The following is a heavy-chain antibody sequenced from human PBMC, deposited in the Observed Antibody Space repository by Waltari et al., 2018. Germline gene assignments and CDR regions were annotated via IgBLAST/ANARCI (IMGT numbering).Heavy chain of an antibody. CDR3: ATYIGASVGTAAFDV. V-gene: IGHV4-39*01. D-gene: IGHD5-12*01. J-gene: IGHJ3*01. CDR2: ISYAGTT. CDR1: GGSIDTPKHY. Sequence: QLQLQESGPGPVKPSETLSLTCSVPGGSIDTPKHYWSWVRQPPGQVLEWIGPISYAGTTYTNPSLRSRLTMSRDTSKNQLSLTLGSTTAADTAVYYCATYIGASVGTAAFDVWGQGTMVTVSS.